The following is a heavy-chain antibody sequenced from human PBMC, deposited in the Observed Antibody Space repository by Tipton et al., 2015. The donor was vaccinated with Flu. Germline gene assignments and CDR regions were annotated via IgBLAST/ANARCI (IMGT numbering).Heavy chain of an antibody. CDR3: ARDYSGYGARYGVDV. J-gene: IGHJ6*02. Sequence: SLRLSCAASGFTFSSYWMHWVRQAPGKGLVWVSRVNSDGSNTIYADSVKGRFTISRDNAKNTLYLQMNSLRVEDTAVYFCARDYSGYGARYGVDVWGQGTTVTVSS. V-gene: IGHV3-74*01. CDR2: VNSDGSNT. D-gene: IGHD5-12*01. CDR1: GFTFSSYW.